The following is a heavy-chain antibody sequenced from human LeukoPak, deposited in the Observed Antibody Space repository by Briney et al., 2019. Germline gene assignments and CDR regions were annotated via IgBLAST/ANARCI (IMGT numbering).Heavy chain of an antibody. D-gene: IGHD3-3*01. CDR2: ISSSSSYI. CDR3: AREGFYDFWSGPIS. CDR1: GFTFSSYS. V-gene: IGHV3-21*01. Sequence: GGSLRLSCAASGFTFSSYSMNWVRQAPGKGLEWVSSISSSSSYIYYADSVKGRFTISRDNAKNSLYLQMNSLRAEDTAVYYCAREGFYDFWSGPISWGQGTLVTVSS. J-gene: IGHJ5*02.